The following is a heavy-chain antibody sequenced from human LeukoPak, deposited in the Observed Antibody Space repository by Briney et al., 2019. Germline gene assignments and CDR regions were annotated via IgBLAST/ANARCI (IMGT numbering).Heavy chain of an antibody. V-gene: IGHV4-39*07. Sequence: PSETLSLTCTVSGGSISSYYWGWIRQPPGKGLEWIGSIYYSGSTYYNPSLKSRVTISVDTSKNQFSLKLSSVTAADTAVYYCARVSRITMIVGPWGQGTMVTVSS. CDR1: GGSISSYY. D-gene: IGHD3-22*01. CDR3: ARVSRITMIVGP. J-gene: IGHJ3*01. CDR2: IYYSGST.